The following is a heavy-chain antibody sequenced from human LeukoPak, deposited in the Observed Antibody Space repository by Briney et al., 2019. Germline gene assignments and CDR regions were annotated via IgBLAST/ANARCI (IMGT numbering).Heavy chain of an antibody. CDR2: ISSGSNYI. CDR3: ARVRTVVISYFDY. Sequence: GGSLRLSCAVSGFTFSSDSMNWVRQAPGKGLEWVSSISSGSNYIYYADSVKGRFTISRDNAKNSLYLQMNSLRAEDTAVYYCARVRTVVISYFDYWGQGTLVTVSS. CDR1: GFTFSSDS. D-gene: IGHD4-23*01. V-gene: IGHV3-21*01. J-gene: IGHJ4*02.